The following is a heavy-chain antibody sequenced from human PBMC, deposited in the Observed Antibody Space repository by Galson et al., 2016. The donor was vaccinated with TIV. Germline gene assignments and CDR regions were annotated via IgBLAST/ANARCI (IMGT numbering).Heavy chain of an antibody. CDR3: ARPASLGYFDWLPPDS. V-gene: IGHV3-30*04. D-gene: IGHD3-9*01. CDR1: GLIFSSSA. J-gene: IGHJ4*02. CDR2: ISYDGSHK. Sequence: SLRLSCAGSGLIFSSSAVHWVRQAPVKGLEWPAIISYDGSHKNYGDSVKGRFTVSRDNSENTVFLQMNNLRSDDTAVYYCARPASLGYFDWLPPDSWGQGTLVTVSS.